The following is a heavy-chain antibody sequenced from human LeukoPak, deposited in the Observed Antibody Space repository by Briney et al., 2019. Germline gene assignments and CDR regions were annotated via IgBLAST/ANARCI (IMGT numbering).Heavy chain of an antibody. CDR3: ARLPAYCSTTSCSFDS. V-gene: IGHV4-39*01. J-gene: IGHJ4*02. CDR1: GGSISSSSYY. Sequence: PSETLSLTCTVSGGSISSSSYYWGWIRQPPGKGLEWIGNIYYRGSTYYNPSLKSRVTISVDTSKNQFSLKLTSVTAADTAVYYCARLPAYCSTTSCSFDSWGQGTLVAVSS. D-gene: IGHD2-2*01. CDR2: IYYRGST.